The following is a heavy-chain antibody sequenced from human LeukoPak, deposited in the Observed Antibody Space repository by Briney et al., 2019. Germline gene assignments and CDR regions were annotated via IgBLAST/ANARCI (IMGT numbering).Heavy chain of an antibody. J-gene: IGHJ3*02. V-gene: IGHV4-59*01. CDR1: GVSINIYY. D-gene: IGHD2-21*02. Sequence: AETLSLTWTVSGVSINIYYWSWNRQPPGKGLEWLWYIYYSGSTNYNPSLKSRVTISVDTSKNQFSLKLSSVSAADTAVYYCARVCGGDCYSDAFDIWGQGTMVTVSS. CDR2: IYYSGST. CDR3: ARVCGGDCYSDAFDI.